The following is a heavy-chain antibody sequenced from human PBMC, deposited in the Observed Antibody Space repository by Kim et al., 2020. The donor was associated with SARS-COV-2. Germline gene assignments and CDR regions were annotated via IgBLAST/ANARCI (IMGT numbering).Heavy chain of an antibody. CDR3: ARVNYRYYYDPREKWGYFDY. CDR2: IWYDGSNK. V-gene: IGHV3-33*08. D-gene: IGHD3-22*01. J-gene: IGHJ4*02. CDR1: GFTFSSYG. Sequence: GGSLRLSCAASGFTFSSYGMHWVRQAPGKGLEWVAVIWYDGSNKYYADSVKGRFTISRDNSKNTLYLQMNSLRAEDTAVYYCARVNYRYYYDPREKWGYFDYWGQGTLVTVSS.